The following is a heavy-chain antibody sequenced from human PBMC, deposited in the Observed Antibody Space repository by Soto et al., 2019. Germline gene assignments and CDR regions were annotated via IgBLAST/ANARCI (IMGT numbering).Heavy chain of an antibody. V-gene: IGHV3-74*01. CDR3: VREAFWSGYPFDY. J-gene: IGHJ4*02. CDR2: IKSDGTTK. Sequence: HPGGSLRLSCAASGFTFTNYWMHWVRQFPGEGLVWVSRIKSDGTTKNYADSVKGRFTISRDNAKNTLYLQMNGLRAEDTAVYYCVREAFWSGYPFDYWGPGILVTVSS. CDR1: GFTFTNYW. D-gene: IGHD3-3*01.